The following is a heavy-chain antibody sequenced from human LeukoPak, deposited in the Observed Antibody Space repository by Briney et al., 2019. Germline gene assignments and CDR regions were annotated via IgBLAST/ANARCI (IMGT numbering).Heavy chain of an antibody. J-gene: IGHJ3*02. Sequence: GGSLRLSCAASTLTFSDAWMSWVRQAPGKGLEWVGLIKSKSFGGTTDYAAAVNGRFTISRDDSKSTLFLQMDSLKTEDTAVYYCATDYSGYDAFDIWGLGTMVIVSS. CDR1: TLTFSDAW. D-gene: IGHD5-12*01. CDR2: IKSKSFGGTT. V-gene: IGHV3-15*01. CDR3: ATDYSGYDAFDI.